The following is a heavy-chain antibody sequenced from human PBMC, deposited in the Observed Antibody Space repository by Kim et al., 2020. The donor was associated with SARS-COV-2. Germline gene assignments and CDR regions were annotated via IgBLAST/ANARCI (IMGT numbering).Heavy chain of an antibody. CDR1: GFTFSSYW. CDR2: INSDGSST. J-gene: IGHJ6*02. Sequence: GGSLRLSCAASGFTFSSYWMHWVRQAPGKGLVWVSRINSDGSSTSYADSVKGRFTISRDKAKNTLYLQMNSLRAEDTAVYYCAIDRSVLRFLVTYYYYGMDVWNQGTTVTVSS. CDR3: AIDRSVLRFLVTYYYYGMDV. V-gene: IGHV3-74*01. D-gene: IGHD3-3*01.